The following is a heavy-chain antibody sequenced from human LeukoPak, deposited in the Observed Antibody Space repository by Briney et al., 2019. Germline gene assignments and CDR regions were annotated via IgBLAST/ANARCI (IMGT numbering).Heavy chain of an antibody. CDR1: GFTFSGSA. J-gene: IGHJ4*02. Sequence: GGSLKLSCAASGFTFSGSAMHWVRQASGKGLEWVGRIRSKANSYATAYAASVKGRFTISRDDSKNTAYLQMNSLKTEDTAVYYCTLQDRVDYWGQGTLATVSS. V-gene: IGHV3-73*01. CDR3: TLQDRVDY. CDR2: IRSKANSYAT. D-gene: IGHD2-15*01.